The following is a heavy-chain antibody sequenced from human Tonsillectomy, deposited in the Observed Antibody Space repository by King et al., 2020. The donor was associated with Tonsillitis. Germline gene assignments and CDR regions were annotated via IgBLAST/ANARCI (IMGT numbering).Heavy chain of an antibody. D-gene: IGHD6-19*01. V-gene: IGHV3-7*01. Sequence: VQLVESGGGLVQPGGSLRLSCAASAFTFSRYWMSWVRQAPGKGLEWVANIQQDGSEKYYADSVKGRFTISRDNAKNSLYLQMNSLRAEDTAIYYCARRGDSSGWYDFDYWGQGTLVTVSS. J-gene: IGHJ4*02. CDR3: ARRGDSSGWYDFDY. CDR2: IQQDGSEK. CDR1: AFTFSRYW.